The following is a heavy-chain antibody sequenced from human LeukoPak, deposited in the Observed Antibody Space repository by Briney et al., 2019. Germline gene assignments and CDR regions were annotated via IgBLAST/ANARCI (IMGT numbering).Heavy chain of an antibody. CDR1: GFIFSTYW. J-gene: IGHJ4*02. D-gene: IGHD3-22*01. CDR3: ARVHDSSFDY. V-gene: IGHV3-7*01. Sequence: GGSLRLSCAASGFIFSTYWMTWVRQAPGKGLEWVATIKYDGDEKFYVDSVTGRFTISRDNAKNSLYLQMNSLRAEDTAVYYCARVHDSSFDYWGQGTLVTVSS. CDR2: IKYDGDEK.